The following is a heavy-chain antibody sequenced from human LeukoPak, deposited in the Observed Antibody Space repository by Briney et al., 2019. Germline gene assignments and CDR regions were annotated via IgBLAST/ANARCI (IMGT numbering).Heavy chain of an antibody. CDR1: GFTFTNYW. CDR3: ARVSTGDLDF. CDR2: IKEDGSSK. J-gene: IGHJ4*02. V-gene: IGHV3-7*01. Sequence: GGSLRLSCAASGFTFTNYWMTWVRQAPGKGLEWVANIKEDGSSKYYVDSVKGRFTISRDNAKNSLYLQMNSLRAEDTAVYYCARVSTGDLDFWGQGTLVTVSS. D-gene: IGHD7-27*01.